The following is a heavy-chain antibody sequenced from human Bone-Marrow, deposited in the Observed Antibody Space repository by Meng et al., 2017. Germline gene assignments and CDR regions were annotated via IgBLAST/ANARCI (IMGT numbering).Heavy chain of an antibody. D-gene: IGHD6-19*01. CDR2: INPNSGGT. Sequence: ASVKVSCKASGYTFTGYYMHWVRQAPGQGLEWMGWINPNSGGTNYAQKFQGRVTMTRDTSISTAYMELSRLRPDDTAVYYCAIPPQQWLVRSEYFQHWGQGTLVTVSS. V-gene: IGHV1-2*02. CDR1: GYTFTGYY. CDR3: AIPPQQWLVRSEYFQH. J-gene: IGHJ1*01.